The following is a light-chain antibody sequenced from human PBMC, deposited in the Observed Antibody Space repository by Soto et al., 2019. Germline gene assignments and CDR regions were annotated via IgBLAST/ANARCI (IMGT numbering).Light chain of an antibody. CDR2: DAS. CDR1: QDISNY. V-gene: IGKV1-33*01. J-gene: IGKJ5*01. CDR3: QQYDNLPRPGTG. Sequence: DIQMTQSPSSLSASVGDRVTITCQASQDISNYLNWYQQKPGKAPKLLIYDASNLETGVPSRFSGSGSGTDFTFTISSLQPEDIATYYCQQYDNLPRPGTGFGQGTRLE.